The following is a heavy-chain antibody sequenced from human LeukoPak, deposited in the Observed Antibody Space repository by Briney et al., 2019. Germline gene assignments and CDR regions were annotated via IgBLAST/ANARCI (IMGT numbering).Heavy chain of an antibody. Sequence: SETLSLTCTVSCESISGFYWTWIRQPPGKGLEGIGYIYYSGSTNYNPSLKGRVTISVDTSKTQFSLKLSSVTAADTAVYYCARGVVIAPQTFDYWGQGTLVTVSS. CDR2: IYYSGST. D-gene: IGHD2-21*01. CDR3: ARGVVIAPQTFDY. V-gene: IGHV4-59*01. CDR1: CESISGFY. J-gene: IGHJ4*02.